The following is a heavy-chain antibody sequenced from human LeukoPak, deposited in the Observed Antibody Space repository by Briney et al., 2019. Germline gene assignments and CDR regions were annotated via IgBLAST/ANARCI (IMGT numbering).Heavy chain of an antibody. CDR3: ARVPSDY. Sequence: PGGSLRLSCAVSGFTCSSYSMNWVRQAPGKGLEWVSSISSNGNYVYYADSVRGRFTISRDNAKNSLYLQMNSLRAEDTAVYYCARVPSDYWGQGTLVTVSS. J-gene: IGHJ4*02. V-gene: IGHV3-21*01. CDR1: GFTCSSYS. CDR2: ISSNGNYV.